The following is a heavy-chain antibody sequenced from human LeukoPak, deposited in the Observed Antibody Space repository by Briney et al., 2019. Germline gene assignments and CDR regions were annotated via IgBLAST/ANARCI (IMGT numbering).Heavy chain of an antibody. CDR2: INHSGST. CDR3: ARGYSGWFDP. D-gene: IGHD2-21*01. J-gene: IGHJ5*02. CDR1: GGSFSGYY. V-gene: IGHV4-34*01. Sequence: SETLSLTCAVYGGSFSGYYWSWIRQPPGKGLEWIGEINHSGSTNYNPSLKSRVTISVDTSKNQFSLKLSSVTAADTAVYYCARGYSGWFDPWGQGTLVTVSS.